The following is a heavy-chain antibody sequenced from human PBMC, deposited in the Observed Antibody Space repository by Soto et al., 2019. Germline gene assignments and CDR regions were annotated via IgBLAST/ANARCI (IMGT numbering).Heavy chain of an antibody. CDR1: GYTFTSYY. J-gene: IGHJ3*02. Sequence: QVQLVQSGAEVKKPGASVKVSCKASGYTFTSYYMHWVRQAPGQGLEWMGIINPSGGSTRYAQKFQGRVTMTRDTSTSTVYMELSSLRSEDTAVYYCARVRDTAMASDAFDIWGQGTMVTVSS. D-gene: IGHD5-18*01. V-gene: IGHV1-46*01. CDR2: INPSGGST. CDR3: ARVRDTAMASDAFDI.